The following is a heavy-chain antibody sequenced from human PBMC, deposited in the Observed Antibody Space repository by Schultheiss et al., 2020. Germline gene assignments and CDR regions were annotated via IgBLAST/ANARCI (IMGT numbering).Heavy chain of an antibody. CDR3: ARTVMGRFDP. Sequence: GESLKISCAASGFTFSNAWMSWVRQAPGKGLEWVSAISGSGGSTYYADSVKGRFTISRDHSNNTLYLQMNSLRDEDTAVYYCARTVMGRFDPWGQGTLVTVSS. V-gene: IGHV3-23*01. D-gene: IGHD5-18*01. CDR1: GFTFSNAW. J-gene: IGHJ5*02. CDR2: ISGSGGST.